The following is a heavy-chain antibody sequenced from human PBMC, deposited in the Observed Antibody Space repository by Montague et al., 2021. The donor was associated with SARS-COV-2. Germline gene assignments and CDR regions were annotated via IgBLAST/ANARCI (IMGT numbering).Heavy chain of an antibody. Sequence: SETLSLTCTASGASISSGSYFWAWIRQPPGKGLEWIGDMSHSGTSYYNLSLNTRATISVDTSRNQFSLRLTSVTAADTASYFCARRGVLDFYESAGYKYIWWFDSWGQGILVTVSS. CDR1: GASISSGSYF. CDR3: ARRGVLDFYESAGYKYIWWFDS. V-gene: IGHV4-39*01. CDR2: MSHSGTS. J-gene: IGHJ5*01. D-gene: IGHD3-22*01.